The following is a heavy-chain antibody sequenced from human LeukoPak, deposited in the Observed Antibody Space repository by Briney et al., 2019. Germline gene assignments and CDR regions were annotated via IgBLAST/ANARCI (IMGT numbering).Heavy chain of an antibody. CDR1: GYNFAIYW. Sequence: GESLKISCKVSGYNFAIYWIGWVRQMPGKDLEWMGMIYPGDSETRYSPSFQGQVTISADKSISTAYLQWSSLKASDTAMYYCARSAGLHYYYMDVWGKGTTVTISS. V-gene: IGHV5-51*01. CDR3: ARSAGLHYYYMDV. J-gene: IGHJ6*03. CDR2: IYPGDSET. D-gene: IGHD6-13*01.